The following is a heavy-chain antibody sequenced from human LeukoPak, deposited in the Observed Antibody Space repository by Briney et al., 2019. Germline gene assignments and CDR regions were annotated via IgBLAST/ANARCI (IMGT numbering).Heavy chain of an antibody. Sequence: SVKVSCKASGGTFSSYAISWVRQAPGQGLEWMGRIIPILGIANYAQKFQGRVTITADTSTDTAYMELSSLRSEDTAVYYCATLGPMVGALEGDFQHWGQGTLVTVSS. D-gene: IGHD1-26*01. CDR3: ATLGPMVGALEGDFQH. J-gene: IGHJ1*01. CDR2: IIPILGIA. CDR1: GGTFSSYA. V-gene: IGHV1-69*04.